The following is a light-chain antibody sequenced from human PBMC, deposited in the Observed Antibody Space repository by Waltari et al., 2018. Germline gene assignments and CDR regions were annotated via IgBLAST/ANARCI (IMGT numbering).Light chain of an antibody. CDR2: GVS. CDR1: SSDAGNYNL. CDR3: CSYAGTSYV. Sequence: QSALTQPASVSGSPGQSITISCTGTSSDAGNYNLVSWYQQHPDKAPKLMIYGVSKRPSGVSNRFSGSKSGNTASLTISGLQAEDEADYYCCSYAGTSYVFGTGTKVTVL. J-gene: IGLJ1*01. V-gene: IGLV2-23*02.